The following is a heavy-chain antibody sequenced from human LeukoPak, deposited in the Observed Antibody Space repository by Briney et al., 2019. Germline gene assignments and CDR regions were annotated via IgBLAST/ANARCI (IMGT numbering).Heavy chain of an antibody. CDR1: GGSISSSSYY. CDR2: IYYSGST. V-gene: IGHV4-39*07. Sequence: SETLSLTCTVSGGSISSSSYYWGWIRQPPGKGLEWIGSIYYSGSTYYNPSLKSRVTISVDTSKNQFSLKLSSVTAADTAVYYCAAVGSSPRNYWGQGTLVTVSS. J-gene: IGHJ4*02. D-gene: IGHD6-19*01. CDR3: AAVGSSPRNY.